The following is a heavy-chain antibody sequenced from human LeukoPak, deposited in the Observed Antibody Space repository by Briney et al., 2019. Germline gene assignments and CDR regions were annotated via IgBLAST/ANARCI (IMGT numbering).Heavy chain of an antibody. V-gene: IGHV4-39*01. Sequence: PSETLSLTCTVSGGSISSSIYFWGWIRQPPGKGLEWIGSIHYSGSTYYNPSLKSRVTISVDTSKNQFSLKLSSVTAADAAVYYCARHPNVGHYFDYWGQGTLVTVSS. J-gene: IGHJ4*02. CDR3: ARHPNVGHYFDY. CDR1: GGSISSSIYF. CDR2: IHYSGST. D-gene: IGHD3-10*02.